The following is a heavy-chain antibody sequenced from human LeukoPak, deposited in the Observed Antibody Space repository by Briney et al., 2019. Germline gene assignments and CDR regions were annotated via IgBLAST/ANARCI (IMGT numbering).Heavy chain of an antibody. CDR2: IYPLDSDT. V-gene: IGHV5-51*01. Sequence: GDSLKISCKGSGYSFTNTWIGWVRLMPGKGLEWMGTIYPLDSDTRYSPSFQGQVTISADKSITTAYLQWSSLRASDTAMYYCATVSGSHWFFDYWGQGTLVTVSS. J-gene: IGHJ4*02. D-gene: IGHD3-22*01. CDR1: GYSFTNTW. CDR3: ATVSGSHWFFDY.